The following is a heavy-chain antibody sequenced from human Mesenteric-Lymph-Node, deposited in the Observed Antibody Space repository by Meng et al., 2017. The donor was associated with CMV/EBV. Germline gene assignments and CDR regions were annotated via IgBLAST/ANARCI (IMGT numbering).Heavy chain of an antibody. CDR2: INHSGST. CDR3: ARYSSSWYRGAFDI. V-gene: IGHV4-34*01. CDR1: GGSFSAYY. D-gene: IGHD6-13*01. Sequence: SETLSLTCDVSGGSFSAYYWSWIRQTPDKGLEWIGEINHSGSTIYSPSLKSRVTISVDTSKNQFSLKLSSVTAADTAVYYCARYSSSWYRGAFDIWGQGTMVTVSS. J-gene: IGHJ3*02.